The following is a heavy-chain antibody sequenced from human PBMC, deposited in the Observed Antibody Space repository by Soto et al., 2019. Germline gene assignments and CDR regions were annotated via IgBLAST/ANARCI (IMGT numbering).Heavy chain of an antibody. Sequence: QPGGSLRLSCAASGITISNYPMSWVRQAPGKGLDWVSGISGSGDRTYYADSAKGRFTISKDISRNSLSLQLDSLGVEDTAVYFCVKDDGGYPSTAPHWGQGTLVTVSS. D-gene: IGHD3-22*01. V-gene: IGHV3-23*01. CDR2: ISGSGDRT. J-gene: IGHJ4*02. CDR3: VKDDGGYPSTAPH. CDR1: GITISNYP.